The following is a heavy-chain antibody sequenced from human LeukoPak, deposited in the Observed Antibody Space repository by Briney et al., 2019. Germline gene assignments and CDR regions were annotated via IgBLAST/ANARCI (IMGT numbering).Heavy chain of an antibody. CDR1: GFTVSSNY. V-gene: IGHV3-66*01. J-gene: IGHJ4*02. CDR3: ARDLIGGWPFDY. CDR2: IHSGGTI. Sequence: GGSVRLSCAASGFTVSSNYMSWVSQAPGKGLEWVSVIHSGGTIYYADSVKGSFTVSRDNSKDTLYLQMNSLRADDTAVYYCARDLIGGWPFDYWGQGTLVTGSS. D-gene: IGHD6-19*01.